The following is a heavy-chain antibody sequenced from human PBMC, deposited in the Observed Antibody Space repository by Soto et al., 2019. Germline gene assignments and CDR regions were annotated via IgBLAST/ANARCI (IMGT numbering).Heavy chain of an antibody. CDR3: ARGGYTSSNCWVF. CDR2: INQDGSKT. V-gene: IGHV3-7*05. D-gene: IGHD3-22*01. CDR1: GFAFSDLW. Sequence: EVQLVESGGGLVQPGGSLRLSCETSGFAFSDLWLTWARQAPGKGPEWVANINQDGSKTYYVDSVMGRFTVSRDNAKNSLYLQMDSLRAEDTAVYYCARGGYTSSNCWVFWGQGTRVSVSS. J-gene: IGHJ4*02.